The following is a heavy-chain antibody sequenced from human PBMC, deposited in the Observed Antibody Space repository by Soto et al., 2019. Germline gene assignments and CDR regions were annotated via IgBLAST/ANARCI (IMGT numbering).Heavy chain of an antibody. CDR2: IYYSGST. CDR1: GGSISSGDYY. Sequence: TQSLTYAISGGSISSGDYYWSWIRQPPGKGLEWIGYIYYSGSTYYNPSLKSRVTISVDTSKNQFSLKLSSVTAADTAVYYCARASNYYDSSGPHLGYWGQGTLVTVSS. V-gene: IGHV4-30-4*01. CDR3: ARASNYYDSSGPHLGY. J-gene: IGHJ4*02. D-gene: IGHD3-22*01.